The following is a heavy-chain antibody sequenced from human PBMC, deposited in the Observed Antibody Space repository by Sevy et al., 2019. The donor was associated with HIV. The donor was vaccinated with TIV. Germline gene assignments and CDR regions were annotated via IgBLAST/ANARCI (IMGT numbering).Heavy chain of an antibody. J-gene: IGHJ4*02. CDR3: ARGGGLGMDRPIHFDY. CDR2: IIHSGST. V-gene: IGHV4-34*01. D-gene: IGHD7-27*01. Sequence: SETLSLTFAVYGGSFSDYYWSWIRQPPGKGLEWIGEIIHSGSTSYNPSLKSRVIISLDTSKNQFSLKLSSVTAADTAVYYCARGGGLGMDRPIHFDYWGQGTLVTVSS. CDR1: GGSFSDYY.